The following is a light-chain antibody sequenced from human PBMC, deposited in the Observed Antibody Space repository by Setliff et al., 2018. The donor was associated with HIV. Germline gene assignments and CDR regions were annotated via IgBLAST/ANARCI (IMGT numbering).Light chain of an antibody. CDR3: QVWDSSSDSYV. J-gene: IGLJ1*01. V-gene: IGLV3-21*03. Sequence: SYELTQPPSVSVAPGKTARITCGGNKIGSKSVHWYQQKPGQAPALVVYDDSDRPSGIPERISGSNSGNTATLTINRVEAGDEADYYCQVWDSSSDSYVFGTGTKVTVL. CDR2: DDS. CDR1: KIGSKS.